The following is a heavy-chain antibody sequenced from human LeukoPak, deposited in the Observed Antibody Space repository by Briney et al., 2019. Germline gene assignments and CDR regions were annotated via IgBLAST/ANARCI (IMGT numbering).Heavy chain of an antibody. J-gene: IGHJ4*02. D-gene: IGHD3-10*01. CDR1: GFTFSSYA. CDR2: ISYDGSNK. CDR3: ARDRRPYYYGSGSFDY. V-gene: IGHV3-30-3*01. Sequence: GRSLRLSCAASGFTFSSYAMHWVRQAPGKGLEWVAVISYDGSNKYYADSVKGRFTISRDNSKNTLYLQMNSLRAEGTAVYYCARDRRPYYYGSGSFDYWGQGTLVTVSS.